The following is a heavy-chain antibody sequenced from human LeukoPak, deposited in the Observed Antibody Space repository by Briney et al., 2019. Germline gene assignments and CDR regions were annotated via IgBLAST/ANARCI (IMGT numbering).Heavy chain of an antibody. V-gene: IGHV3-23*01. Sequence: GGSLRLSCAASGFTFSSYAMSWVRQAPGKGLEWGSAISGSGGSTYYADPVKGRFTISRDNSKNTLYLQMNSLRAEDTAVYYCAKDLFGEAARPNYYYYGMDVWGQGTTVTVSS. CDR1: GFTFSSYA. CDR2: ISGSGGST. CDR3: AKDLFGEAARPNYYYYGMDV. D-gene: IGHD3-10*01. J-gene: IGHJ6*02.